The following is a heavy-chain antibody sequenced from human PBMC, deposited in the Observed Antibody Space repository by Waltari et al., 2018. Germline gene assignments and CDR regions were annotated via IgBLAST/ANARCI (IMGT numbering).Heavy chain of an antibody. J-gene: IGHJ4*02. D-gene: IGHD6-13*01. V-gene: IGHV4-39*07. CDR2: IYYSGST. Sequence: QLQLQESGPGLVKPSETLSLTCTVPGGSISSSSYYWGWIRQPPGKGLEWIGSIYYSGSTYYNPSLKSRVTISVDTSKNQFSLKLSSVTAADTAVYYCARDGSGSSSSWGQGTLVTVSS. CDR3: ARDGSGSSSS. CDR1: GGSISSSSYY.